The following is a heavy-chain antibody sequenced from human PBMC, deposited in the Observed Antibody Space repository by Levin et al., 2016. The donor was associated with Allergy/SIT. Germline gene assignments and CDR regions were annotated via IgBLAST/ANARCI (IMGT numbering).Heavy chain of an antibody. J-gene: IGHJ3*02. Sequence: WVRQAPGQGLEWMGGFDPEDGETIYAQKFQGRVTMTEDTSTDTAYMELSSLRSEDTAVYYCATVLGSSGYYHVADAFDIWGQGTMVTVSS. D-gene: IGHD3-22*01. V-gene: IGHV1-24*01. CDR2: FDPEDGET. CDR3: ATVLGSSGYYHVADAFDI.